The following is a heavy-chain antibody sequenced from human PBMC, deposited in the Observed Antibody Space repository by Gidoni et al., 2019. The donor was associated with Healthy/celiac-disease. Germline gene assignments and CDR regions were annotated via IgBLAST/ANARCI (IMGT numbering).Heavy chain of an antibody. V-gene: IGHV3-33*01. D-gene: IGHD2-21*02. J-gene: IGHJ4*02. CDR3: ARDKEIVVVTAKPHTPDY. Sequence: QVQLLDSWGGVVQPGRPLRLSCAASGSTFRTYGMHWVRQAPCKGLEWVAVIWYDRSNKYYADSVKGRFTISRDNSKNTLYLQMNSLRAEDTAVYYCARDKEIVVVTAKPHTPDYWGQGTLVTVSS. CDR2: IWYDRSNK. CDR1: GSTFRTYG.